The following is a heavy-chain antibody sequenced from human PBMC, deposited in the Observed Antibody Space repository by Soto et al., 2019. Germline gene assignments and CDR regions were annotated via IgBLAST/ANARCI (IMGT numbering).Heavy chain of an antibody. V-gene: IGHV4-31*03. D-gene: IGHD3-22*01. CDR2: IFYSGST. CDR1: GGSISSGGYY. CDR3: AKSHTYSYESSDNKGDWFDP. Sequence: QVQLQESGPGLVKPSQTLSLTCTVSGGSISSGGYYWSWIRQHPVKGLEWIGYIFYSGSTYYNPSLKSRITISVDTSKNQFSLKLSSVTAADTAVYYCAKSHTYSYESSDNKGDWFDPWGQGTLVTVSS. J-gene: IGHJ5*02.